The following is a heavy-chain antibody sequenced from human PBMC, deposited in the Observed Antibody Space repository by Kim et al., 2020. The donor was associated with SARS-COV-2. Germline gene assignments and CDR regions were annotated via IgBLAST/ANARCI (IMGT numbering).Heavy chain of an antibody. Sequence: GGSLRLSCAASGFTFSSYAMSWVRQAPGKGLEWVSVIYSGGSSTYYADSVKGRFTISRDNSKNTLYLQMNSLRAEDTAVYYCAKLLRGLTYYYDSSGYEGDAFDIWGQGTMVTVSS. CDR3: AKLLRGLTYYYDSSGYEGDAFDI. J-gene: IGHJ3*02. CDR2: IYSGGSST. V-gene: IGHV3-23*03. D-gene: IGHD3-22*01. CDR1: GFTFSSYA.